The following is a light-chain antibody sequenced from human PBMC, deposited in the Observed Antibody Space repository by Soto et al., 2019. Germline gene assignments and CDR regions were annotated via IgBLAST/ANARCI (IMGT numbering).Light chain of an antibody. V-gene: IGLV1-51*01. J-gene: IGLJ1*01. Sequence: QSVLTQPPSVSAAPGQKVTISCSGSSCNIGNNYVSWYQQLPGTAPKLLIYDNNKRPSGIPDRFSGSKSGTSATLCITGLQTGDEADYYCGTWDSSLSAYVFGTGTTVTVL. CDR2: DNN. CDR3: GTWDSSLSAYV. CDR1: SCNIGNNY.